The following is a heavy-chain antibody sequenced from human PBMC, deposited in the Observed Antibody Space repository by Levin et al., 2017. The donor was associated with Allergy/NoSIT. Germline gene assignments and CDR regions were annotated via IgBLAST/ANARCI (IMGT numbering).Heavy chain of an antibody. V-gene: IGHV3-11*01. CDR2: ISSSGSTI. CDR3: ARGGEDTMVRGVMDYYGMDV. CDR1: GFTFSDYY. J-gene: IGHJ6*02. Sequence: GESLKISCAASGFTFSDYYMSWIRQAPGKGLEWVSYISSSGSTIYYADSVKGRFTISRDNAKNSLYLQMNSLRAEDTAVYYCARGGEDTMVRGVMDYYGMDVWGQGTTVTVSS. D-gene: IGHD3-10*01.